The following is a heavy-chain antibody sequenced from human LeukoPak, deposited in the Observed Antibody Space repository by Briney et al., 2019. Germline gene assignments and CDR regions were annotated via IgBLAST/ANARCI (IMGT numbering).Heavy chain of an antibody. CDR1: GDSISSYY. J-gene: IGHJ3*01. CDR2: IYYSGST. D-gene: IGHD1-26*01. Sequence: SETLSLTCTVSGDSISSYYWNWIRQPPGKGLEWIGYIYYSGSTNYNPSLKSRVTISVDTSKNHFSLKLRSVTAAETAVYYCARDPVGGTATVNAFDVWGQGTVVTVSS. CDR3: ARDPVGGTATVNAFDV. V-gene: IGHV4-59*01.